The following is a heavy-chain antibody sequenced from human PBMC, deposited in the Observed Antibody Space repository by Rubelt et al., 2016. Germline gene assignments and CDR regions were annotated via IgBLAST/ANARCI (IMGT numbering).Heavy chain of an antibody. J-gene: IGHJ4*02. CDR2: ISAYSGNT. CDR3: ARDSAVAGTNVFDY. Sequence: QVQLVQSGAEVKKPGASVKVSCKASGYTFTSYGISWVRQAPGQGLEWMGWISAYSGNTNDAQELQGKGTMTTDTSTSTAYMELRSLRCDDTAVYYCARDSAVAGTNVFDYWGQGTLVTVSS. CDR1: GYTFTSYG. V-gene: IGHV1-18*01. D-gene: IGHD6-19*01.